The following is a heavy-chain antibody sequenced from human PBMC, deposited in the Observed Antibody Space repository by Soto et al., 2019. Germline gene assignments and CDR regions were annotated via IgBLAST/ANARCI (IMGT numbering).Heavy chain of an antibody. J-gene: IGHJ5*02. CDR3: ARVYYYDSSGYYYLNWFDP. Sequence: SETLTLTGTVSGGSISSYYWSWIRQPPGKGLEWIGYIYYSGSTNYNPSLKSRVTISVDTSKNQFSLKLSSVTAADTAVYYCARVYYYDSSGYYYLNWFDPWGQGTLVTVSS. D-gene: IGHD3-22*01. CDR2: IYYSGST. CDR1: GGSISSYY. V-gene: IGHV4-59*01.